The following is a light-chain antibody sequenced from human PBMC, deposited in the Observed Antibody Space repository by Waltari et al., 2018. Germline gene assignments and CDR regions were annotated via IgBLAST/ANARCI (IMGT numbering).Light chain of an antibody. V-gene: IGLV2-23*01. J-gene: IGLJ3*02. CDR1: SSAVGRYDL. CDR2: EGS. Sequence: QSALTQPASVSGSPGQSTPISCTGTSSAVGRYDLVSWYQHHPGKAPKLRIYEGSKRPSGVSNRFSGSKSGDTASLTISGLQAEDETDYYCCSYAGSGTWVFGGGTKLTVL. CDR3: CSYAGSGTWV.